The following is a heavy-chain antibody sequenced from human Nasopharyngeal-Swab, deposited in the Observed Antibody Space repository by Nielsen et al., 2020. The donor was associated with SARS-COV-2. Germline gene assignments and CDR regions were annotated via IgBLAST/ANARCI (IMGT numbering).Heavy chain of an antibody. D-gene: IGHD6-19*01. Sequence: GSLRLSCTVSGGSISSYYWSWIRQPPRKGLQWIGYINHSGITKYNPSLKSRVTISLDTSKNQLSLKLSSVTAADTAVYYCASVDSSGWYYFDYWGQGTLVTVSS. CDR3: ASVDSSGWYYFDY. CDR2: INHSGIT. J-gene: IGHJ4*02. CDR1: GGSISSYY. V-gene: IGHV4-59*13.